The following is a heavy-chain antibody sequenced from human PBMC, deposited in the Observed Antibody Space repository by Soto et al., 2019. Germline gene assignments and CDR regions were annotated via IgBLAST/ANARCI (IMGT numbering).Heavy chain of an antibody. Sequence: SETLSLTFAVYGGSFSGYYWSWIRQPPGKGLEWIGEINHSGSTNYNPSLKSRVTISVDTSKNQFSLKLSSVTAADTAVYYCARGQSLDYWGQGTLVTVSS. CDR3: ARGQSLDY. V-gene: IGHV4-34*01. J-gene: IGHJ4*02. CDR2: INHSGST. CDR1: GGSFSGYY.